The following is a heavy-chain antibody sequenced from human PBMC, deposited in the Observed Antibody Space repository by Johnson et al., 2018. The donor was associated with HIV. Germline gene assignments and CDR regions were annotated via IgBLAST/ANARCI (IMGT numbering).Heavy chain of an antibody. CDR3: AKNGGVGGGSSNGAFDI. D-gene: IGHD2-15*01. Sequence: QVQLVESGGGLVNPGGSLKLSCAASGFTFSSYDMHWVRQAPGKGLEWVAFIRFDTSNIYYADSVKGRFTISRDNSKNTLYLQMNSLRAEDTAVYYCAKNGGVGGGSSNGAFDIWGQGTMVTVSS. V-gene: IGHV3-30*02. CDR1: GFTFSSYD. J-gene: IGHJ3*02. CDR2: IRFDTSNI.